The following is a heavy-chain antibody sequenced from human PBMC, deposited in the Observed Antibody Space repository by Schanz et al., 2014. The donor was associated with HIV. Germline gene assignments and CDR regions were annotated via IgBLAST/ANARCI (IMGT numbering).Heavy chain of an antibody. J-gene: IGHJ6*02. CDR1: GYTFTGYY. CDR3: ARAAFSSEYYYGMDV. CDR2: IIPIFGTA. D-gene: IGHD3-3*02. V-gene: IGHV1-69*01. Sequence: QVQLVQSGAEVKKPGASVKVSCKASGYTFTGYYMHWVRQAPGQGLEWMGGIIPIFGTANYAQKFQGRVTIIADEPTSTAYMELSSLRSADTAVYFCARAAFSSEYYYGMDVWGQGTTVTVSS.